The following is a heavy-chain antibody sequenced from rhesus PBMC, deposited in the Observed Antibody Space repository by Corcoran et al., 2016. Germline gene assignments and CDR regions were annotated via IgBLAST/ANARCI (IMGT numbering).Heavy chain of an antibody. J-gene: IGHJ3*01. Sequence: QLQLQESGPGLVKPSETLSVTCAVSGGSISSSYWSWIRQAPGKGLEWIGYIYGSGSSTHYNPSLKSRVTLSVDTSKNQLSLKLSSVTTADTAVYYCARVSVRLAFDFWGQGLRVTVSS. V-gene: IGHV4-169*01. D-gene: IGHD2-39*01. CDR2: IYGSGSST. CDR3: ARVSVRLAFDF. CDR1: GGSISSSY.